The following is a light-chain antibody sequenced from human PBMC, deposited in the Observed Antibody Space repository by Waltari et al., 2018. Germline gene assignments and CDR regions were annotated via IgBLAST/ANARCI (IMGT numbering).Light chain of an antibody. J-gene: IGKJ1*01. V-gene: IGKV3D-15*01. CDR2: GTS. CDR1: QSVRST. Sequence: DIVMTQSPATLSLSPGESATLSCRASQSVRSTFAWFQQKPGQPPRLLIYGTSTRATGIPARFSGSGSGTEFSLTISSLQPEDFATYYCQQYDHWPWTFGQGNRVEAK. CDR3: QQYDHWPWT.